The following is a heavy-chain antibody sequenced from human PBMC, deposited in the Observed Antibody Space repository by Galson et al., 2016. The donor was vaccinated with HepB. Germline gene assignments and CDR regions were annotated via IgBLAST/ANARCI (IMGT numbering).Heavy chain of an antibody. CDR2: ISYDATNH. CDR3: ARDPVLRFLAWSPAMDV. J-gene: IGHJ6*02. Sequence: SLRLSCAASGFTFNNFGMHWVRQAPGKGLEWVTFISYDATNHYYADSVKGRFTISRDNSKNTLYLQMNSLRAGDTAVYYCARDPVLRFLAWSPAMDVWGQGTTVIVSS. CDR1: GFTFNNFG. V-gene: IGHV3-30*03. D-gene: IGHD3-3*01.